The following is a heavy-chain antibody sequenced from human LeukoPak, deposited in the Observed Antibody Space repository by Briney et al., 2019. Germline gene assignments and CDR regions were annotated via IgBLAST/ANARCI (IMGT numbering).Heavy chain of an antibody. Sequence: PGGSLRLSCAASGFTFSSYSMIWVRQAPGKGLEWLSYISSTSSTIYCADSVRGRFTISRDNAKNSLYLQMNSLRNEDTAVYYCARVSIAAADFFDYWGQGTLVTVYS. J-gene: IGHJ4*02. D-gene: IGHD6-13*01. CDR1: GFTFSSYS. CDR3: ARVSIAAADFFDY. CDR2: ISSTSSTI. V-gene: IGHV3-48*02.